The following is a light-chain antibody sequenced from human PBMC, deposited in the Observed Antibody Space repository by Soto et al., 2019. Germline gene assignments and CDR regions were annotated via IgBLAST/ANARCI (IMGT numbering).Light chain of an antibody. V-gene: IGKV3-15*01. Sequence: EIVMTQSPATLYVSPGERATLSCRASQSVSSNLAWYQQKPGQAPRLLIYGASTRATGIPARFSGSGSGTEFTLTIRSLPSENFAVYYCQQYNNWPPLTFGGGTKVEIK. J-gene: IGKJ4*01. CDR3: QQYNNWPPLT. CDR1: QSVSSN. CDR2: GAS.